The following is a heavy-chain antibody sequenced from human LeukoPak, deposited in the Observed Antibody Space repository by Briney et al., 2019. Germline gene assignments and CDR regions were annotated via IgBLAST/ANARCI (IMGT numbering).Heavy chain of an antibody. V-gene: IGHV1-3*01. Sequence: ASVKVSCKASGYIFTSYAMHWVRQAPGQRLEWMGWINAGNGNTKYSQKFQGRVTITTDTSTSTAYMELRSLRSDDTAVYYCARGLRFPSGEYYYDTGYFQHWGQGTLVTVSS. CDR1: GYIFTSYA. J-gene: IGHJ1*01. CDR3: ARGLRFPSGEYYYDTGYFQH. CDR2: INAGNGNT. D-gene: IGHD3-22*01.